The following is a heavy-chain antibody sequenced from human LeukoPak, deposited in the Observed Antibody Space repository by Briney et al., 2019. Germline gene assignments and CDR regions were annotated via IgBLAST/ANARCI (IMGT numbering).Heavy chain of an antibody. J-gene: IGHJ3*02. CDR2: ISSSSSTI. CDR3: ARVPRYCSSTSCPPDAFDI. CDR1: GFTFSSYS. V-gene: IGHV3-48*01. Sequence: PGGSLRLSCAASGFTFSSYSMNWVRQAPGKGLEWVSYISSSSSTIYYADSVKGRFTISRDNAKSSLYLKMNSLRAEDTAVYYCARVPRYCSSTSCPPDAFDIWGQGTMVTVSS. D-gene: IGHD2-2*01.